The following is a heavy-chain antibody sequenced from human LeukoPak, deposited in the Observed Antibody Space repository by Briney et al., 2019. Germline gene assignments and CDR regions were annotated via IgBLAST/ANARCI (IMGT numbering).Heavy chain of an antibody. V-gene: IGHV3-23*01. CDR1: GLTFSSFS. CDR2: ISSNGVYT. Sequence: GGSLRLSCAASGLTFSSFSMTWVRQAPGKGLEWVSSISSNGVYTFYADSVKGRFTISRDNSQSTLYLQLSSLRAEDTAIYYCAKDCISIIKVATDDWGQGTLVTVSS. J-gene: IGHJ4*02. D-gene: IGHD3-22*01. CDR3: AKDCISIIKVATDD.